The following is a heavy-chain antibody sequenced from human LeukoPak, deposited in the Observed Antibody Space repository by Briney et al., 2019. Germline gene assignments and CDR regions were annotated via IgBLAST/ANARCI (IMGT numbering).Heavy chain of an antibody. Sequence: GGSLRLSCAASAFTFTNYWMSWVRQAPGRGLEWVANIKEDGSEKYYVDSVKGRFTISRDNAKNSLYLQMNSLRAEDTAVYYCVRDNCTGTSCHHFDYWGQGTLVTVSS. CDR3: VRDNCTGTSCHHFDY. V-gene: IGHV3-7*01. D-gene: IGHD2-2*01. CDR2: IKEDGSEK. CDR1: AFTFTNYW. J-gene: IGHJ4*02.